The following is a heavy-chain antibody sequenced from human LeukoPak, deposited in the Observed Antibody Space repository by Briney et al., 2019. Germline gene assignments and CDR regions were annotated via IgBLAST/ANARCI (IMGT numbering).Heavy chain of an antibody. V-gene: IGHV3-7*03. J-gene: IGHJ3*02. CDR3: ARPYDSSSYDAFDI. Sequence: GGSLRLSCAASGFTFSSYWMSWVRQAPGKGLEWVANIKQDGSVKYYVDSVKGRFTISRDNAKNSLYLQMNSLRAEDTAVYYCARPYDSSSYDAFDIWGQGTMVTVSS. CDR1: GFTFSSYW. D-gene: IGHD3-22*01. CDR2: IKQDGSVK.